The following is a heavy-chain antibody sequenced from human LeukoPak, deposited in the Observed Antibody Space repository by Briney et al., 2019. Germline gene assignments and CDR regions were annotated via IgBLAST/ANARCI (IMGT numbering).Heavy chain of an antibody. CDR1: GFTFSSYW. CDR2: IKQDGSEK. V-gene: IGHV3-7*01. D-gene: IGHD3-3*01. J-gene: IGHJ4*02. Sequence: GGSLRLSCAASGFTFSSYWVSWVRQAPGKGLEWVANIKQDGSEKYYVDSVKGRFTISRDNAKNSLYLQMNSLRAEDTAVYYCASGTQNYDFWSGYFLGVFDYWGQGTLVTVSS. CDR3: ASGTQNYDFWSGYFLGVFDY.